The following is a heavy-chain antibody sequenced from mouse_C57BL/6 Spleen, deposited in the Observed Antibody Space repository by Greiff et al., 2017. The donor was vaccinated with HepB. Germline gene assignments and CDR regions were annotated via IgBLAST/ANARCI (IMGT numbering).Heavy chain of an antibody. CDR1: GFTFSDYG. CDR3: ARRKTGGGYFDV. Sequence: DVKLVESGGGLVKPGGSLKLSCAASGFTFSDYGMHWVRQAPEKGLEWVAYISSGSSTIYYADTGKGRFTTSRDNATNTLFLQMTSLRSEDTAMYYCARRKTGGGYFDVWGTGTTVTVSS. CDR2: ISSGSSTI. J-gene: IGHJ1*03. V-gene: IGHV5-17*01.